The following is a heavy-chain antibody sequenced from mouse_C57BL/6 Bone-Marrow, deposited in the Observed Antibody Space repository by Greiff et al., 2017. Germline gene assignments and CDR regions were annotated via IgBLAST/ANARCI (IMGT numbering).Heavy chain of an antibody. Sequence: EVQLVESGGGLVQPGGSLNLSFAASGFPFSAYSMYWVPQTPEKRLEWVAYISNGGGSTYYPDTVKGRFTISRDNAKNTLYLQMSRLKSEDTAMYYCARLSTSMDYWGQGTSVTVSS. CDR3: ARLSTSMDY. J-gene: IGHJ4*01. CDR1: GFPFSAYS. CDR2: ISNGGGST. D-gene: IGHD1-1*01. V-gene: IGHV5-12*01.